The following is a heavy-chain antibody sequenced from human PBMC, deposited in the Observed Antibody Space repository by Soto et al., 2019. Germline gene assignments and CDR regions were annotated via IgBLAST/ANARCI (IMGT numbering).Heavy chain of an antibody. D-gene: IGHD2-21*02. CDR2: MYNTGST. CDR1: GGSISSYY. V-gene: IGHV4-59*01. Sequence: QVQLQESGPGLVKPSETLSLTCTVSGGSISSYYWSWIRQPPGKGLEWIGYMYNTGSTVYNPSLKSRVNISVDTSKNQFSLKLNAVTAADTAVYYCARDRWGYCGTDCHPLELWGQGTTVTVSS. J-gene: IGHJ6*02. CDR3: ARDRWGYCGTDCHPLEL.